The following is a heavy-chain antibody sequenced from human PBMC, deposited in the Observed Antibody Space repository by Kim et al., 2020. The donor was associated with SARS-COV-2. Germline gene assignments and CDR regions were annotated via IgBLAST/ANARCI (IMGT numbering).Heavy chain of an antibody. CDR3: ARQMEYYYYYYGMDV. J-gene: IGHJ6*04. CDR2: ITYDGSTK. CDR1: GFTFNSYC. Sequence: GGSLRLSCAASGFTFNSYCMHWVRQAPGKGLEWVAIITYDGSTKYYADSVKGRFTISRDNTKNSLSLQMNSLRAEDTAVYYCARQMEYYYYYYGMDVWGEGTTVTGSS. V-gene: IGHV3-30*03. D-gene: IGHD3-3*01.